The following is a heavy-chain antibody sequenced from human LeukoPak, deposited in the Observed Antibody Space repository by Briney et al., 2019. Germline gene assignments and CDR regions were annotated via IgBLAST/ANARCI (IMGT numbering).Heavy chain of an antibody. J-gene: IGHJ5*02. CDR2: IYYSGST. Sequence: PSETLSLTCTVSGGSISSYYWSWIRQPPGKGLKWMGNIYYSGSTNYNPSLKSRVTISVDTSKNQFSLKLSSVTAADTAVYYCARETRGYSYGTGGWFDPWGQGTLVTVSS. V-gene: IGHV4-59*01. CDR3: ARETRGYSYGTGGWFDP. D-gene: IGHD5-18*01. CDR1: GGSISSYY.